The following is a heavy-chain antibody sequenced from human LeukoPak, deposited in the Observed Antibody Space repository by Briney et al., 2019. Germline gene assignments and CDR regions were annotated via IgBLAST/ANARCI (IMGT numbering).Heavy chain of an antibody. Sequence: SVKVSCKASGGTFSSYTISWVRQAPGQGLEWMGRIIPILGIANYAQKFQGRVTITADKSTSTAYMELSSLRSEDTAVYYCARSHSRAVPAANPLWGWFDPWGQGTLVTVSS. CDR3: ARSHSRAVPAANPLWGWFDP. V-gene: IGHV1-69*02. CDR2: IIPILGIA. D-gene: IGHD2-2*01. J-gene: IGHJ5*02. CDR1: GGTFSSYT.